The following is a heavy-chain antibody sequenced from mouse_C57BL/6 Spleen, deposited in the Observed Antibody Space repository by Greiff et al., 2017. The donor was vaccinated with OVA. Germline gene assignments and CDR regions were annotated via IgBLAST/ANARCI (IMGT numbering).Heavy chain of an antibody. Sequence: EVQLQQSGPELVKPGASVKISCKASGYTFTDYYMNWVKQSHGKSLEWIGDINPNNGGTSYNQKFKGKATLTVDKSSSTAYMERRSLTSEDSAVYYCYSIYDGYGYWGQGTTLTVSS. CDR1: GYTFTDYY. CDR2: INPNNGGT. CDR3: YSIYDGYGY. D-gene: IGHD2-3*01. V-gene: IGHV1-26*01. J-gene: IGHJ2*01.